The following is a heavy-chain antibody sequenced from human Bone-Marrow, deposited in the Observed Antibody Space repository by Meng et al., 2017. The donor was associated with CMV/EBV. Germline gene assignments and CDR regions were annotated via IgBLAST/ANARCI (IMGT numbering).Heavy chain of an antibody. J-gene: IGHJ5*02. CDR3: TTDPRKDIASP. CDR2: IRSKANSYAT. D-gene: IGHD2-15*01. CDR1: GFTFSGSA. V-gene: IGHV3-73*01. Sequence: GESLKISCAASGFTFSGSAMHWVRQASGKGLEWVGRIRSKANSYATAYAASVKGRFTITRDDSKNTLYLQMNSLKAEDKAVYYCTTDPRKDIASPWGQGTLVTVSS.